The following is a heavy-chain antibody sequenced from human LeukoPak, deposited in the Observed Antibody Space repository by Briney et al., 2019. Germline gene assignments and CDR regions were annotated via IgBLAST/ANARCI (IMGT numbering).Heavy chain of an antibody. CDR1: GYTFTSYG. CDR2: ISAYNGNT. D-gene: IGHD5-18*01. J-gene: IGHJ4*02. Sequence: ASVKVSCKASGYTFTSYGISWVRQAPGQGLEWMGWISAYNGNTNYAQKLQGRVTMTTDTSTSTAYMELRSLRSDDTAVYYCARHLSGVTGYTYGRGIDYWGQGTLVTVSS. CDR3: ARHLSGVTGYTYGRGIDY. V-gene: IGHV1-18*01.